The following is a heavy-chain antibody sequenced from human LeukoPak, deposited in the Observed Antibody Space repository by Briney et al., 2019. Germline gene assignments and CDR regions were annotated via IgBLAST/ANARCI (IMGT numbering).Heavy chain of an antibody. CDR1: GLSYSDSY. CDR3: ASTVGRGPGGHFDY. D-gene: IGHD3-10*01. CDR2: ISSSGSYT. V-gene: IGHV3-11*03. Sequence: GGSLRLSCAASGLSYSDSYMTWIRQAPGKGLEGVSYISSSGSYTNYADSVQGRFTVSIDNAKNSLFLHMTSLRAEDTAVDYCASTVGRGPGGHFDYWGQGTLVIVSS. J-gene: IGHJ4*02.